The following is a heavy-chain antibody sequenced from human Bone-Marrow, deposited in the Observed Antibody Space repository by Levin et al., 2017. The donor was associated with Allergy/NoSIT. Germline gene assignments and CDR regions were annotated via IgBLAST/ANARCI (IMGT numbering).Heavy chain of an antibody. V-gene: IGHV3-23*01. CDR3: AKHLYIVVVTATLYYNDGMDV. J-gene: IGHJ6*02. D-gene: IGHD2-21*02. CDR1: GFTFSSYA. Sequence: GESLKISCAASGFTFSSYAMSWVRQAPGKGLEWVSAISGSGSSTYYADSVKGRFTISRDNSKNTLYLQMNSLRAEDTAVYYCAKHLYIVVVTATLYYNDGMDVWGQGTTVTVSS. CDR2: ISGSGSST.